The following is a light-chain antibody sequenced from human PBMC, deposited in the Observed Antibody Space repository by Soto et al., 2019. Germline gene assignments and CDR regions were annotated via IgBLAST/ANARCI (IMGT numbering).Light chain of an antibody. CDR1: SSDVGNYNL. CDR3: CSYAGSNTYV. CDR2: EVS. J-gene: IGLJ1*01. V-gene: IGLV2-23*02. Sequence: QSALTQPASVSGSPGQSITISCTGTSSDVGNYNLVSWYQHHPGKAPKIMIYEVSKRPSGVSNRFSGSKSGNTASLTISGLQAEDEADYYCCSYAGSNTYVFATGTKLTVL.